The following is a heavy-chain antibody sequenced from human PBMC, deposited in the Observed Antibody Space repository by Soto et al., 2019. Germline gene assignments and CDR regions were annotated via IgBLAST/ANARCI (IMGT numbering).Heavy chain of an antibody. CDR3: ARDPTGNRASVSLDL. CDR1: GYIFSNYA. D-gene: IGHD1-1*01. J-gene: IGHJ2*01. V-gene: IGHV1-18*04. Sequence: QVQLVQSGAEVKKPGASVKVSCKDSGYIFSNYAVSWVRQAPGQALEWLGWISGYSGGLNSAQQLQGRLTLTTDKSTSTAYMELRSLRSDDTAVYYCARDPTGNRASVSLDLWGRVTPVCVSS. CDR2: ISGYSGGL.